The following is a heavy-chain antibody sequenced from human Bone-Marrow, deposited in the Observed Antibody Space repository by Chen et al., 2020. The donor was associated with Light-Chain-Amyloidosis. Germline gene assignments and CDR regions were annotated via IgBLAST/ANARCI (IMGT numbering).Heavy chain of an antibody. CDR1: GLTFSSSW. J-gene: IGHJ4*02. D-gene: IGHD2-21*02. V-gene: IGHV3-7*02. CDR2: IKQGGSAK. Sequence: EVQLVESGGGLVQPGGSLRLACTASGLTFSSSWMSWVRQATGKGLEWGANIKQGGSAKYYVDSVKGRFTISRDDAKNSLYLQMNSLRAEATAVYYCATDFSVTHWGQGTLVTVSS. CDR3: ATDFSVTH.